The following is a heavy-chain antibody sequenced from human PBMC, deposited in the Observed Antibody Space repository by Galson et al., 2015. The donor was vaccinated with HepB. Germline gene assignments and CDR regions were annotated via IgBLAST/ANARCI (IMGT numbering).Heavy chain of an antibody. CDR2: INSDGSST. J-gene: IGHJ4*02. Sequence: SLRLSCAASGFTFSSYWMHWVRQAPGKGLVWVSRINSDGSSTSYADSVKGRFTISRDNAKNSLYLQMNSLRAEDTAVYYCARAGLHLAYCGGDCYPHHFDYWGQGTLVTVSS. V-gene: IGHV3-74*01. CDR1: GFTFSSYW. CDR3: ARAGLHLAYCGGDCYPHHFDY. D-gene: IGHD2-21*02.